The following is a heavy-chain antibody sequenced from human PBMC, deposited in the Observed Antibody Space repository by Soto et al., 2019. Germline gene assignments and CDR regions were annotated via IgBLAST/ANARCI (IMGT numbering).Heavy chain of an antibody. V-gene: IGHV1-18*01. CDR2: ITPNNGYT. D-gene: IGHD3-3*01. Sequence: QLQLMPSGGEAKNPGASVKVSCEASGYSFSTYAISWLRQAPGQGLEWMGLITPNNGYTNYAQKFQGRLILTTDIPSSTAYMELTSLRYDDTAMYYCATSYDSGFDPWGQGTLVSVS. J-gene: IGHJ5*02. CDR3: ATSYDSGFDP. CDR1: GYSFSTYA.